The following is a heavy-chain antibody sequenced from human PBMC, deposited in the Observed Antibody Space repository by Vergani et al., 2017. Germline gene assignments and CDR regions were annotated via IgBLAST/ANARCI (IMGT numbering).Heavy chain of an antibody. CDR3: ARAVRGVIMLSYYYYYYMDV. CDR1: GGSFSGYY. CDR2: INHSGST. J-gene: IGHJ6*03. D-gene: IGHD3-10*01. Sequence: QVQLQQWGAGLLKPSETLSLTCAVYGGSFSGYYWSWIRQPPGKGLEWIGEINHSGSTNYNPSLKGRVTISVDTSKNQFSLKLSSVTAADTAVYYCARAVRGVIMLSYYYYYYMDVWGKGTTVTVSS. V-gene: IGHV4-34*01.